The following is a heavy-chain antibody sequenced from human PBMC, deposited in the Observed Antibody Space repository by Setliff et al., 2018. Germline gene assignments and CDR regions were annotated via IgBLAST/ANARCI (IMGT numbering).Heavy chain of an antibody. Sequence: GGSLRLSCAASGFSFSNYWMSWVRQAPGKGLEWVANIKKDGSEKYHVDSVKGRFTISRDNGEDSMYLQMSSLRAEDTAVYYCTTVAIQIWSASGAFDIWGRGVLVTVSS. D-gene: IGHD5-18*01. CDR1: GFSFSNYW. V-gene: IGHV3-7*03. CDR2: IKKDGSEK. J-gene: IGHJ3*02. CDR3: TTVAIQIWSASGAFDI.